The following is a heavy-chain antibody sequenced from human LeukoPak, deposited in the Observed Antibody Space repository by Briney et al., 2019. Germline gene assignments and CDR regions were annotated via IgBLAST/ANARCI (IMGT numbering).Heavy chain of an antibody. V-gene: IGHV4-34*01. Sequence: SETLSLTCAVYGGSFSGYYWSWIRQPPRKGLEWIGEINHSGSTNYNPSLKSRVTISVDTSKNQFSLKLSSVTAADTAVYYCARQSDSSGYYYLGAFDFWGQGTMVTVSS. D-gene: IGHD3-22*01. J-gene: IGHJ3*01. CDR1: GGSFSGYY. CDR3: ARQSDSSGYYYLGAFDF. CDR2: INHSGST.